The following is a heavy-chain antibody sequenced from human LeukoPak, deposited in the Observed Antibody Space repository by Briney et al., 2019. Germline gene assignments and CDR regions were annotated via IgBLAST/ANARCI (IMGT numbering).Heavy chain of an antibody. V-gene: IGHV4-59*08. CDR3: ARAFRGIFGVFEAFDI. D-gene: IGHD3-3*01. J-gene: IGHJ3*02. CDR1: GGSISSYY. Sequence: SETLSLTCTVSGGSISSYYWSWIRQPPGKGLEWVGNIYYGGSTYYNPSLKSRLTISVDTSKNQFSLKLSSVTAADTAVYYCARAFRGIFGVFEAFDIWGQGTMVTVSS. CDR2: IYYGGST.